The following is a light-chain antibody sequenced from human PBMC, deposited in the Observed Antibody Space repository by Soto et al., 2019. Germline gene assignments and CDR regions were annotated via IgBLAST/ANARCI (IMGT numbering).Light chain of an antibody. CDR1: SSDVGGYNY. V-gene: IGLV2-14*01. J-gene: IGLJ1*01. CDR2: EVS. CDR3: CSYTDSRTHI. Sequence: QSVLTQPASVSGSPGQSITISCTGTSSDVGGYNYVSWYQQHPGKAPKLIIFEVSYRPSGISNRFSASKSGDTASLTIPGLQADDEADYYCCSYTDSRTHIFGSGTRSPS.